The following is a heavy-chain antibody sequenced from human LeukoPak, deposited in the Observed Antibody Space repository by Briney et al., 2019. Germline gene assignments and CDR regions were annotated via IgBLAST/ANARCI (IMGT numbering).Heavy chain of an antibody. D-gene: IGHD3-10*01. CDR3: AREGIQKTFGDRSAFDI. J-gene: IGHJ3*02. CDR2: INPNSGGT. CDR1: GYTFTGYY. V-gene: IGHV1-2*02. Sequence: ASVKVSCKASGYTFTGYYMHWVRQAPGQGLEWMGWINPNSGGTNYAQKFQGRVTMTRDTSISTAYMELSRLRSDDTAVYYCAREGIQKTFGDRSAFDIWGQGTMVTVSS.